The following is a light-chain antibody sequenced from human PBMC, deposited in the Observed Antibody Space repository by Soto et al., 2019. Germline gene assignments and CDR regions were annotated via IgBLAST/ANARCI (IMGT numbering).Light chain of an antibody. Sequence: DVKITQSPSSLSASVGDRVTITCRASQSISSYLNLYQQKPGKAPKLLIYAASSLQSGVPSRFSGSGSGTDFTLTISSLQPEDFATYYCQQSYSTLWTFGQGTKVDIK. J-gene: IGKJ1*01. V-gene: IGKV1-39*01. CDR3: QQSYSTLWT. CDR1: QSISSY. CDR2: AAS.